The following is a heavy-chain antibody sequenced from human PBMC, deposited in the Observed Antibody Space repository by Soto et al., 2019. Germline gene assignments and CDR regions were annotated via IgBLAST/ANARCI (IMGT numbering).Heavy chain of an antibody. CDR2: IYYSGST. Sequence: QVQLQESGPGLVKPSQTLSLTCTVSGGSISSGGYYWSWIRQHPGKGLEWIGYIYYSGSTYYNPSLKSRVTISVDTSKNQFSLKLSSVTAADTAVYYCARVHRAAYYYDSRLIENWFDPWGQGTLVTVSS. J-gene: IGHJ5*02. D-gene: IGHD3-22*01. V-gene: IGHV4-31*03. CDR3: ARVHRAAYYYDSRLIENWFDP. CDR1: GGSISSGGYY.